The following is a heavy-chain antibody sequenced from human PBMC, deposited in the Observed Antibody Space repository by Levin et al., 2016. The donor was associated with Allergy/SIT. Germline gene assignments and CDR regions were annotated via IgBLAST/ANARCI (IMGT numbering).Heavy chain of an antibody. CDR1: GFTFNSYA. CDR3: AKVREYSGWYWAS. J-gene: IGHJ5*02. D-gene: IGHD6-19*01. Sequence: GGSLRLSCAASGFTFNSYAMSWVRQAPGKGLEWVASIGSGGSDTYYSDSVRGRFTISRDNSRNTLHLQMNNLRAGDTALYYCAKVREYSGWYWASWGQGTMVTVSS. V-gene: IGHV3-23*01. CDR2: IGSGGSDT.